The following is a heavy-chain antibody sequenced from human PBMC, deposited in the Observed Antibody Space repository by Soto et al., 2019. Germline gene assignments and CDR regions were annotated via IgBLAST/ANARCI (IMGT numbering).Heavy chain of an antibody. CDR3: AKGTEAVAGNYCDL. V-gene: IGHV3-23*01. CDR1: GFTFSSYA. Sequence: EVQLLESGGDLVQPGGSLRLSCVASGFTFSSYAMNWVRQAPGKGLEWVSTISGSGSSTSYADSVKGRFSISRDNPKTTLFLQMNSLRAEDTAVYYCAKGTEAVAGNYCDLWGRGTLVTVSS. CDR2: ISGSGSST. J-gene: IGHJ2*01. D-gene: IGHD6-19*01.